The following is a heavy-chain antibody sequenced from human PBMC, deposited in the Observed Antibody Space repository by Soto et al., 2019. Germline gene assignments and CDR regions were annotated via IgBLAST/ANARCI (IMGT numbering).Heavy chain of an antibody. Sequence: ETLSLTCAFSGGSISSNNWWSWVRQPPGKGLEWIGEIYHSGSTNYNPSLKSRVTISVDKSKNEFSLKLGSVTAADTAMYYCARAGDYPLTGAFDVWGQGTMVTVSS. V-gene: IGHV4-4*02. CDR3: ARAGDYPLTGAFDV. D-gene: IGHD4-17*01. CDR2: IYHSGST. J-gene: IGHJ3*01. CDR1: GGSISSNNW.